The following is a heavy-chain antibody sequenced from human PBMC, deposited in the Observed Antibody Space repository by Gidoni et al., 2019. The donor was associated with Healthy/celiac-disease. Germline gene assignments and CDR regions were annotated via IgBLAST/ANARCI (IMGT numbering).Heavy chain of an antibody. Sequence: QVQLVQSGAEGEKPGASLKVSCKASGYPFTSYAMHWVRQAPGQRLEWSGWINAGNGNTKYSQKFQGRVTITRDTSASTAYMELSSLRSEDTAVYYCASYITRTTYAYYYYGMDVWGQGTTVTVSS. CDR1: GYPFTSYA. CDR3: ASYITRTTYAYYYYGMDV. V-gene: IGHV1-3*01. D-gene: IGHD1-20*01. J-gene: IGHJ6*02. CDR2: INAGNGNT.